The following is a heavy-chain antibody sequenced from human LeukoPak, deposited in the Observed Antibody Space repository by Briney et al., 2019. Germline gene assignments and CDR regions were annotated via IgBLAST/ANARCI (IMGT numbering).Heavy chain of an antibody. V-gene: IGHV3-23*01. J-gene: IGHJ5*02. CDR3: AKDENHFWSGYYSNYFDP. D-gene: IGHD3-3*02. CDR2: ISGSGDST. Sequence: GGSLRLSCAVSGITFSSYAMTWVRQAPGKGLEWVSGISGSGDSTNYADSVKGRFTISRDNPKNTLYLQMNNLRAEDTAVYYCAKDENHFWSGYYSNYFDPWGQGILVTVSS. CDR1: GITFSSYA.